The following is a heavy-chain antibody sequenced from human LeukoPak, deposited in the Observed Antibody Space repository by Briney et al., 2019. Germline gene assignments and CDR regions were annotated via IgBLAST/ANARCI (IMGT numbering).Heavy chain of an antibody. J-gene: IGHJ4*02. Sequence: PGGSLRLSCAASGFTFSSYWMSWVRQAPGKGLEWVANIKQDGSEKYYVDSVKGRFTISRDNAKNSLYLQMNSLRAEDTAVYYCASGKYNWNSPFDYWGQGTLVTVSS. V-gene: IGHV3-7*01. CDR1: GFTFSSYW. CDR3: ASGKYNWNSPFDY. CDR2: IKQDGSEK. D-gene: IGHD1-7*01.